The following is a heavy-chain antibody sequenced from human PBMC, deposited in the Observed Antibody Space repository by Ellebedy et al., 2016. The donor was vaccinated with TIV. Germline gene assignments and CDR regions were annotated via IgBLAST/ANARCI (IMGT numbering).Heavy chain of an antibody. J-gene: IGHJ5*02. D-gene: IGHD3-22*01. V-gene: IGHV1-69*13. CDR2: IIPVFGTR. CDR3: ARDPTLYFYDRSGFYP. CDR1: GGTFSTYG. Sequence: ASVKVSXKASGGTFSTYGISWVRPAPGKGLAWMGGIIPVFGTRNYAQKFQGRVTITADDSTRTAYMEVSSLRSEDTAVYYCARDPTLYFYDRSGFYPWGQGTLVTVSS.